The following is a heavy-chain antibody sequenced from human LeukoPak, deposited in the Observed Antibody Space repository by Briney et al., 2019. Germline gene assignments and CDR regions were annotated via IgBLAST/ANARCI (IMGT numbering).Heavy chain of an antibody. Sequence: ASVKVSCKASGYTFTYYYMHWVRQAPGQGLEWMGWISAYNGNTNYAQKLQGRVTMTTDTSTSTAYMELRSLRSDDTAVYYCARASSIHNVGYWGQGTLVTVSS. CDR3: ARASSIHNVGY. D-gene: IGHD1-1*01. CDR1: GYTFTYYY. V-gene: IGHV1-18*04. CDR2: ISAYNGNT. J-gene: IGHJ4*02.